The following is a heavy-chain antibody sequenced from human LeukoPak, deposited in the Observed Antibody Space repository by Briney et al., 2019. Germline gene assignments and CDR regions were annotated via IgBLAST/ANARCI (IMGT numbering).Heavy chain of an antibody. D-gene: IGHD5-18*01. CDR2: ITSSSSYI. J-gene: IGHJ4*02. CDR1: GFTFNNAW. CDR3: ARDLSGVTGYTYGRGIDY. Sequence: GGSLRLSCAASGFTFNNAWMSWVRQAPGKGPEWVSSITSSSSYIYYADSVKGRFTISRDNARNSLYLQMNSLRAEDTAVYYCARDLSGVTGYTYGRGIDYWGQGTLVTVSS. V-gene: IGHV3-21*01.